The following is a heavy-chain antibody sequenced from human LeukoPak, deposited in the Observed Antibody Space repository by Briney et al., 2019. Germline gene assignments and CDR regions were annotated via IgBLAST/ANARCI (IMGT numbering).Heavy chain of an antibody. V-gene: IGHV4-34*01. CDR1: GGSFSGYY. J-gene: IGHJ4*02. CDR3: ASAYGSGSSTYYFDY. D-gene: IGHD3-10*01. Sequence: PSETLSLTCAVYGGSFSGYYWSWIRQPPGKGLEWIGEINHSGSTNYNPSLKSRVTISVDTSKNQFSLKLSSVTAADTAVYYCASAYGSGSSTYYFDYWGQGTLVTVSS. CDR2: INHSGST.